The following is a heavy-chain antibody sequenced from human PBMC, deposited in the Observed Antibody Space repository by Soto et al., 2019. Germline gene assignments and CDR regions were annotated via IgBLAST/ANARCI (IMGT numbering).Heavy chain of an antibody. CDR1: VFSFVNYA. Sequence: GGSLRLSCAASVFSFVNYAMDWLRQAPGKGLEWVSGLSGSGTSTYYADSVKGRFTISRDNSRDTLFLQMNSLTADDTAVYYCAKATTNGGWFNPFDSWGQGALVTVSS. D-gene: IGHD6-19*01. V-gene: IGHV3-23*01. CDR3: AKATTNGGWFNPFDS. J-gene: IGHJ4*02. CDR2: LSGSGTST.